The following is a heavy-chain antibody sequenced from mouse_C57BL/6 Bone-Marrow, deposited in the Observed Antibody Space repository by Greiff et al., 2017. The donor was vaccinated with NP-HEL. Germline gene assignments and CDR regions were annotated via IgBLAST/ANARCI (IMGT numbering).Heavy chain of an antibody. Sequence: VKLMESGPELVKPGASVKISCKASGYAFSSSWMNWVKQRPGKGLEWIGRIYPGDGDTNYNGKFKGKATLTADKSSSTAYMQLSSLTSEDSAVYFCARWSTMITTRYFDYWGQGTTLTVSS. V-gene: IGHV1-82*01. CDR2: IYPGDGDT. J-gene: IGHJ2*01. CDR3: ARWSTMITTRYFDY. CDR1: GYAFSSSW. D-gene: IGHD2-4*01.